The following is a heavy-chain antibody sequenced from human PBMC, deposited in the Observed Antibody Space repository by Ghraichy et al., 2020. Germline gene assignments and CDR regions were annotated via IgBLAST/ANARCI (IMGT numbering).Heavy chain of an antibody. J-gene: IGHJ4*02. CDR2: ISAYNGNT. V-gene: IGHV1-18*01. D-gene: IGHD3-10*01. Sequence: ASVKVSCKASGYTFTSYGISWVRQAPGQGLEWMGWISAYNGNTNYAQKLQGRVTMTTDTSTSTAYMELRSLRSDDTAVYYCAREGGRLWFGEPTGADGYFDYWGQGTLVTVSS. CDR3: AREGGRLWFGEPTGADGYFDY. CDR1: GYTFTSYG.